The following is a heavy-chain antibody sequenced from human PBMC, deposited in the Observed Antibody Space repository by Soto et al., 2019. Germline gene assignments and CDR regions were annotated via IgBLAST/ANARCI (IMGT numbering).Heavy chain of an antibody. V-gene: IGHV3-11*01. J-gene: IGHJ5*02. CDR1: GFTFSYYY. D-gene: IGHD3-22*01. CDR3: ARAYYHDNIGYRFDP. CDR2: ISSSGSTI. Sequence: GGSLRLSGAASGFTFSYYYMSWIRQAPGNGLGWVSYISSSGSTIYYADSVKCRFTISRDNAKNSLYLQMNSLRAEDTAVYYCARAYYHDNIGYRFDPWGQGTLVTVSS.